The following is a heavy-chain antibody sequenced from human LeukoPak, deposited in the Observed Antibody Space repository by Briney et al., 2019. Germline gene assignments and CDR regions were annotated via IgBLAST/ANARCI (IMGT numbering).Heavy chain of an antibody. CDR1: GFTFSSYG. Sequence: GGSLRLSCAASGFTFSSYGMHWVRQAPGKGLEWVAVISYDGSNKYYADSVKGRFTTSRDNSKNTLYLQMNSLRAEDTAVYYCAKDQGSYGFMWELLLDYWGQGTLVTVSS. CDR3: AKDQGSYGFMWELLLDY. J-gene: IGHJ4*02. V-gene: IGHV3-30*18. CDR2: ISYDGSNK. D-gene: IGHD1-26*01.